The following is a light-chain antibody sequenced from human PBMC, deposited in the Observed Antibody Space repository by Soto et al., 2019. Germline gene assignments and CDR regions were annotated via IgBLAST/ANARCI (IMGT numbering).Light chain of an antibody. J-gene: IGKJ1*01. Sequence: DIVMTQSPATLSVSPGERATLSCRASQSISSSLAWYQQKPGQAPRLLFYAASSRASGVPARFSGSGSGTEFTLTITSLQSEDFAVYYCLQYNNMWTFGQGTKVEIK. CDR2: AAS. V-gene: IGKV3-15*01. CDR1: QSISSS. CDR3: LQYNNMWT.